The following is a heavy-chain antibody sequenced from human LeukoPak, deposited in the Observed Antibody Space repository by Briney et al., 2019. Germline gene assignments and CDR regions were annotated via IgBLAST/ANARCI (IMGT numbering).Heavy chain of an antibody. V-gene: IGHV1-18*04. CDR3: ARILYGSGSYYFDY. J-gene: IGHJ4*02. CDR2: ISAYNGNT. D-gene: IGHD3-10*01. Sequence: ASVKVSCKASGYTFTSYGISWVRQAPGQGLEWMGWISAYNGNTNYAQKLQGRVTMTTDTSTSTAYMELRSLRSDDTAVYYCARILYGSGSYYFDYWGQGTLVIVSS. CDR1: GYTFTSYG.